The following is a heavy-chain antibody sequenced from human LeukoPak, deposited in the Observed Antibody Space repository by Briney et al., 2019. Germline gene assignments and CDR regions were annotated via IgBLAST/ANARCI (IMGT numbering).Heavy chain of an antibody. CDR2: SSSSSRYI. CDR3: ARGGDIPDY. Sequence: GGSLRLSCVASGFTFSTYNMNWVRQAPGGGLEWVSSSSSSSRYIYYADSVKGRFTISRDNAKNSLYLQMNSLRAEDTAMYYCARGGDIPDYWGQGTLVTVSP. V-gene: IGHV3-21*06. D-gene: IGHD5-12*01. J-gene: IGHJ4*02. CDR1: GFTFSTYN.